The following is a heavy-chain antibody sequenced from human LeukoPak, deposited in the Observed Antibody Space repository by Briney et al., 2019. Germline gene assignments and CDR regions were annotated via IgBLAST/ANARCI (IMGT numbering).Heavy chain of an antibody. D-gene: IGHD6-13*01. J-gene: IGHJ4*02. CDR3: ARDLKDSSSWSHGLYFDY. V-gene: IGHV4-30-4*08. Sequence: PSETLSLTCTVSGGSISSGDYYWSWIRQPPGKGLEWIGYIYYSGSTYYNPSLKSRVTMSVDTSKNQFSLKLSSVTAADTAVYYCARDLKDSSSWSHGLYFDYWGQGTLVTVSS. CDR1: GGSISSGDYY. CDR2: IYYSGST.